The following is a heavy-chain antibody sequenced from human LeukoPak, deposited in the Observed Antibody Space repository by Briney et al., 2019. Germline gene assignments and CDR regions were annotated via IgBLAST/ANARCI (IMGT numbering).Heavy chain of an antibody. CDR2: IRVNDET. V-gene: IGHV3-23*01. D-gene: IGHD7-27*01. CDR1: GFTFSSYS. Sequence: QSGGSLRLSCAASGFTFSSYSMNWVRQAPGKGLEWVSGIRVNDETYYADSVKGRFTISRDNSENTLYLQMGGLRAEDTAIYYCAKGTGDLGYYFDRWGQGTLVTVSS. J-gene: IGHJ4*02. CDR3: AKGTGDLGYYFDR.